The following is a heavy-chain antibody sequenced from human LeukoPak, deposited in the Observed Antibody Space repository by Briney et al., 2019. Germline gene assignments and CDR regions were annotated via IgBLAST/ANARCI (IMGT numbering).Heavy chain of an antibody. CDR1: GFTFSSYA. Sequence: PGGSLRLSCAVSGFTFSSYAMSWVRQAPGKGLEWVSAISGSGGSTYYADSVKGRFTISRDNSKNTLYLQMNSLRAEDTAVYYCAKGGYCSSTSCYFGPNYGMDVWGKGTTVTVSS. CDR2: ISGSGGST. J-gene: IGHJ6*04. D-gene: IGHD2-2*01. V-gene: IGHV3-23*01. CDR3: AKGGYCSSTSCYFGPNYGMDV.